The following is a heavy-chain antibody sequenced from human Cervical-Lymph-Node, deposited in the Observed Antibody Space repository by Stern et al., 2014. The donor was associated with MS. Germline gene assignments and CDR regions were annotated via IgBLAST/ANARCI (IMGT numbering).Heavy chain of an antibody. D-gene: IGHD1-26*01. CDR1: GYSFTTYW. CDR2: IYPGDFNT. CDR3: ARRAFSGSYYDYFDS. J-gene: IGHJ4*02. V-gene: IGHV5-51*03. Sequence: EVHLVESGAEMKKPGESLKISCKASGYSFTTYWIGWMRQMPGKGLEWMGIIYPGDFNTRYSPSFEGQVTISADKSINTAYLQWSSLGASDTAIYFCARRAFSGSYYDYFDSWGQGTLVTVSS.